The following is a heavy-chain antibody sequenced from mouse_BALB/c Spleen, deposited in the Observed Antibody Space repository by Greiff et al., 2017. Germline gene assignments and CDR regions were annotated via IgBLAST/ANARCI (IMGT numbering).Heavy chain of an antibody. D-gene: IGHD2-3*01. Sequence: VQLVESGAELVRPGASVTLSCKASGYTFTDYEMHWVKQTPVHGLEWIGAIDPETGGTAYNQKFKGKATLTADKSSSTAYMELRSLTSEDSAVYYCTRGLDGYPDAMDYWGQGTSVTVSS. CDR1: GYTFTDYE. CDR2: IDPETGGT. CDR3: TRGLDGYPDAMDY. V-gene: IGHV1-15*01. J-gene: IGHJ4*01.